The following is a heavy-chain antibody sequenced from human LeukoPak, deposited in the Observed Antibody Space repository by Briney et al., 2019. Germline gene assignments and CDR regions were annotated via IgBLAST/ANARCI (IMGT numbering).Heavy chain of an antibody. CDR3: TGRLSNGATLNYFDY. D-gene: IGHD4/OR15-4a*01. Sequence: SETLSLTCTVSGGSISSYYWSWIRQTPGKGLEWIGNIFDSGDTNYNPSLQSRVTISVDTSKKQFSLKLRSVTAADTAVYYCTGRLSNGATLNYFDYWGQGTLVTVSS. CDR2: IFDSGDT. CDR1: GGSISSYY. J-gene: IGHJ4*02. V-gene: IGHV4-59*08.